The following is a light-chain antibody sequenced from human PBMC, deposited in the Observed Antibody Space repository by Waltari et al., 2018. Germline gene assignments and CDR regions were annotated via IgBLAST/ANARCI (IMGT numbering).Light chain of an antibody. CDR3: SSYTTSSTFV. J-gene: IGLJ1*01. CDR1: SSDVGRYDR. CDR2: GVT. Sequence: QSPLTQPPHVSGSPGQSVTISCTGTSSDVGRYDRVPWYQQSPGTAPQLLIYGVTSRPSGVPDRLSGSKSGNTASLTISGLQAEDEGDYYCSSYTTSSTFVFGTGTEVTVL. V-gene: IGLV2-18*02.